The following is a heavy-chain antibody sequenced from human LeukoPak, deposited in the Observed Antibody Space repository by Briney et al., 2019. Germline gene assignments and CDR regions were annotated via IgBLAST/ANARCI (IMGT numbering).Heavy chain of an antibody. V-gene: IGHV4-38-2*01. CDR3: ARHDGYYDFWSGFAGAFDI. J-gene: IGHJ3*02. CDR1: GYSISSGYY. D-gene: IGHD3-3*01. Sequence: PSETLSLTCAVSGYSISSGYYWGWIRQPPGKGLEWIGSIYHSGSTYYNPSLKSRVTISVDTSKNQFSLKLSSVTAADTAVYYCARHDGYYDFWSGFAGAFDIWGQGTMVTVSP. CDR2: IYHSGST.